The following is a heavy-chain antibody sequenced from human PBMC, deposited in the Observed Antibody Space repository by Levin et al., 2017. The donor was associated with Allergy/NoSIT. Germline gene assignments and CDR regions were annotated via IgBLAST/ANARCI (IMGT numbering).Heavy chain of an antibody. CDR2: IYHSGST. CDR3: ARVQSRGYDFWFDP. D-gene: IGHD3-22*01. Sequence: PSETLSLTCAVSGGSITGGDSSWSWVRQPPGMGLEWIGYIYHSGSTHYNPSLKSRVTISLDTSKNEFSLKLRSVTAADTAVYYCARVQSRGYDFWFDPWGQGTLVTVSS. CDR1: GGSITGGDSS. V-gene: IGHV4-30-2*01. J-gene: IGHJ5*02.